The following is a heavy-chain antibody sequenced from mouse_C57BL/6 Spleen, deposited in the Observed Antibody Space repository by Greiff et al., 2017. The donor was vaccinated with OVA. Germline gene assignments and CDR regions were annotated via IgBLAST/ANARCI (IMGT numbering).Heavy chain of an antibody. CDR2: IYPGSGNT. CDR3: ARWRDSSEVFDY. CDR1: GYSFTSYY. J-gene: IGHJ2*01. D-gene: IGHD3-2*02. V-gene: IGHV1-66*01. Sequence: QVQLQQSGPELVKPGASVKISCKASGYSFTSYYIHWVKQRPGQGLEWIGWIYPGSGNTKYNEKFKGKATLTADTSSSTAYMQLSSLTSEDSAVYYCARWRDSSEVFDYWGQGTTLTVSS.